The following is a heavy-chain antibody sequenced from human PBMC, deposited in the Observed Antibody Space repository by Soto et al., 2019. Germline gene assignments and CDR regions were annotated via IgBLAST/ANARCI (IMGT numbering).Heavy chain of an antibody. CDR1: GFTLSGHY. J-gene: IGHJ4*02. Sequence: PGGSLRLSCAGSGFTLSGHYIDWVRQAPGKGLEWVGRSRDKPQGYSTAYAASVKGRVTTSRDESKNSAYLQMNILKTEDTAVYYCFRATYFSDSSGYTRCLDYWGQGTLVTVSS. D-gene: IGHD3-22*01. CDR2: SRDKPQGYST. V-gene: IGHV3-72*01. CDR3: FRATYFSDSSGYTRCLDY.